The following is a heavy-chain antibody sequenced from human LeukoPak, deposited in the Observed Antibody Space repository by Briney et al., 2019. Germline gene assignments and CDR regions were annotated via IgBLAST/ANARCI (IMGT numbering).Heavy chain of an antibody. CDR3: ARVGGSTGYNYFEY. Sequence: GGSLRLSCAASGFTFSTYNMSWVRQAPGKGLEWVSSISSSSNYIYYADSVKGRFTISRDNAENSLCLQMSSLRAEDTAVYFCARVGGSTGYNYFEYWGQGTLVTVSS. CDR2: ISSSSNYI. D-gene: IGHD3-22*01. CDR1: GFTFSTYN. J-gene: IGHJ4*02. V-gene: IGHV3-21*01.